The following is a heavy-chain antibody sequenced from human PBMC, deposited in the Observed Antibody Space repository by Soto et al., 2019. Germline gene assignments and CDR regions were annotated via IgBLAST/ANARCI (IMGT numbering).Heavy chain of an antibody. CDR3: ARADLGTVVTLYWYFDL. V-gene: IGHV1-18*04. D-gene: IGHD2-21*02. CDR1: GYTFTSYG. Sequence: ASVKVSCKASGYTFTSYGISWVRQAPGQGLEWMGWISAYNGNTNYAQKLQGRVTMTTDTSTSTAYMELRSLRSDETAVYYCARADLGTVVTLYWYFDLWVRGTLVTVS. CDR2: ISAYNGNT. J-gene: IGHJ2*01.